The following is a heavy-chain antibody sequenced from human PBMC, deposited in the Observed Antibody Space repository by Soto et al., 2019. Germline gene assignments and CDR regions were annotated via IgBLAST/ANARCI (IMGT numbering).Heavy chain of an antibody. CDR3: ARDRGGTSMVYAMGGMDV. V-gene: IGHV1-2*04. Sequence: QVQLVQSGAEVKKPGASVKVSCKASGYTFTGYYMHWVRQAPGQGLEWMGWINPNSGGTNYAQKFQGWVTMTRDTSISTAYMELSRLRSDDTAVYYCARDRGGTSMVYAMGGMDVWGQGTTVTVSS. CDR2: INPNSGGT. CDR1: GYTFTGYY. D-gene: IGHD2-8*01. J-gene: IGHJ6*02.